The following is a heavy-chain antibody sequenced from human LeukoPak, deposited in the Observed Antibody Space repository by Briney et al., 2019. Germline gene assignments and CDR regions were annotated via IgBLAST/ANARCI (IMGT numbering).Heavy chain of an antibody. V-gene: IGHV3-7*01. CDR3: ARAIGKSEGY. CDR1: GFTFSSYW. CDR2: IKHDGSEK. D-gene: IGHD4-23*01. Sequence: PGGSLRLSCAASGFTFSSYWMTWVRQAPGKGLEWVANIKHDGSEKYYVDSVKGRFTISRDNAKSSLYLQMDSLRAEDTAVYYCARAIGKSEGYWGQGTLVTVSS. J-gene: IGHJ4*02.